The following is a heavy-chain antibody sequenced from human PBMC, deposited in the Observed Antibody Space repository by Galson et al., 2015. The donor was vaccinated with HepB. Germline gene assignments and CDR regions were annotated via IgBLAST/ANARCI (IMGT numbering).Heavy chain of an antibody. CDR3: ARDRSLMDIVVVPAAATYYYYYGMDV. V-gene: IGHV3-7*01. CDR1: GFTFSTYW. Sequence: SLRLSCAASGFTFSTYWMTWFRQAPGKGLEWVANIKEDGSVTNYVDSVKGRFTISRDNAKNSLYLQMNSLRAEDTAVYYCARDRSLMDIVVVPAAATYYYYYGMDVWGQGTTVTVSS. J-gene: IGHJ6*02. CDR2: IKEDGSVT. D-gene: IGHD2-2*03.